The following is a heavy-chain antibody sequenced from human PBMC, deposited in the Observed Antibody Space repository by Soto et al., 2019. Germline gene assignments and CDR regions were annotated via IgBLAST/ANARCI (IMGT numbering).Heavy chain of an antibody. D-gene: IGHD1-1*01. CDR1: GFTFNRNG. J-gene: IGHJ6*02. V-gene: IGHV3-33*01. Sequence: QVQLVESGGGVVQPGRSLRLSCAASGFTFNRNGMHWVRQAPGRGLEWVAIIHYDGSTQYYGDSVKGRFTISRDNSKSTLYLQMNGLRAEDTAIYYCARSTNFYAMDVWGQGTTVTVSS. CDR3: ARSTNFYAMDV. CDR2: IHYDGSTQ.